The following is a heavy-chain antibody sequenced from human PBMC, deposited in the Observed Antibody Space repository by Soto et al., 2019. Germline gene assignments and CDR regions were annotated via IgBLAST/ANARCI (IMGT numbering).Heavy chain of an antibody. J-gene: IGHJ4*02. CDR1: GFTFSSYG. D-gene: IGHD3-10*01. CDR3: ARDMGPHTGGPKYYFDY. Sequence: GGSLSLSCAASGFTFSSYGMHWVRQAPGKGLEWVAVIWDDGSNKYYADSVKGRFTISRDNSKNTLYLQMNSLRAEDTAVYYCARDMGPHTGGPKYYFDYWGQGTLVTVSS. V-gene: IGHV3-33*01. CDR2: IWDDGSNK.